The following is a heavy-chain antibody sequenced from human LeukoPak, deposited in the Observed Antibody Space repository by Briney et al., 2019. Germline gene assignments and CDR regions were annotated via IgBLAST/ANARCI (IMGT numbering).Heavy chain of an antibody. CDR3: ARVVGLAWNFVY. D-gene: IGHD2-15*01. Sequence: GSSVKVSCRASGGTFSSYAISWVRQAPGQGLKWMGGIIPIFGTANYAQKFQGRVTITTDESTSTAYMELSSLRSEDTAVYYCARVVGLAWNFVYWGQGTLVTVSS. J-gene: IGHJ4*02. CDR2: IIPIFGTA. CDR1: GGTFSSYA. V-gene: IGHV1-69*05.